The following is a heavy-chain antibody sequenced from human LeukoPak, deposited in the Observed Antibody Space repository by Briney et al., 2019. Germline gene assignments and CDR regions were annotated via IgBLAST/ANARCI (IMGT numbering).Heavy chain of an antibody. CDR2: ISGSGGST. CDR1: GFTFSSYA. D-gene: IGHD3-9*01. CDR3: ARTRYDILTDHLGAFDI. J-gene: IGHJ3*02. V-gene: IGHV3-23*01. Sequence: GGSLRLSCAASGFTFSSYAMSWVRQAPGKGLEWVSAISGSGGSTYYADSVKGRFTISRDNSKNTLYLQMNSLRAEDTAVYYCARTRYDILTDHLGAFDIWGQGTMVTVSS.